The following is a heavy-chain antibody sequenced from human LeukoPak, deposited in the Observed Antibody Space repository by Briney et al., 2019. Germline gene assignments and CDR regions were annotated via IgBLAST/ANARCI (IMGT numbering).Heavy chain of an antibody. CDR3: SRDRRTWFDP. Sequence: NTGGSLRLSCAASGFTFSSFAMSWVRQAPGGGLEYVSSISLDSSTRHYADSVKGRFTISRDNAKNTLYLQMNSLRAEDTALYYCSRDRRTWFDPWGQGTLDTVSS. J-gene: IGHJ5*02. CDR2: ISLDSSTR. V-gene: IGHV3-21*01. CDR1: GFTFSSFA.